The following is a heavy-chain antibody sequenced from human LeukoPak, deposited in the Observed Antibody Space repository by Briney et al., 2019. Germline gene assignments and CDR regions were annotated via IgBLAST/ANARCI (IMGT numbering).Heavy chain of an antibody. CDR2: IYSGGST. D-gene: IGHD1-26*01. Sequence: GGSLRLSCAASGFTFSSYGMHWVRQAPGKGLEWVSVIYSGGSTYYADSVKGRFTISRDNSKNTLYLQMNSLRAEDTAVYYCAKSRRGSWKKDAFDIWGQGTMVTVSS. CDR3: AKSRRGSWKKDAFDI. J-gene: IGHJ3*02. V-gene: IGHV3-NL1*01. CDR1: GFTFSSYG.